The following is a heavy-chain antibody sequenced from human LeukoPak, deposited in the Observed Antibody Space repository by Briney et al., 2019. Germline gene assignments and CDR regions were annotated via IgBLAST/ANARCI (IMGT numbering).Heavy chain of an antibody. CDR1: GYSISSGYY. CDR2: IYHSGST. J-gene: IGHJ2*01. CDR3: AREMEDSSPGWWYFDL. Sequence: KPSETLSLTCAVSGYSISSGYYWGWIRQPPGKGLEWIGSIYHSGSTYYNPSLKGRVTISVDTSKNQFSLKLSSVTAADTAVYYCAREMEDSSPGWWYFDLWGRGTLVTVSS. V-gene: IGHV4-38-2*02. D-gene: IGHD6-13*01.